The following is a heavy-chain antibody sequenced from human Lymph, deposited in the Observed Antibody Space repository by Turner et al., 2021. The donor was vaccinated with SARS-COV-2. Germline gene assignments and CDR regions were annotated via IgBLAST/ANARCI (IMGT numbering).Heavy chain of an antibody. CDR3: GVGPTRWYFQH. D-gene: IGHD1-26*01. J-gene: IGHJ1*01. CDR1: GGSISSSSYY. V-gene: IGHV4-39*01. CDR2: FFYSGST. Sequence: QLQLQESGPGLVKPSETLSLTCTVSGGSISSSSYYWGWIRQPPGTGLEWIGNFFYSGSTYYNPSLKSRVTISEDTSKNQFSLKLTSVTAADTAVYYCGVGPTRWYFQHWGQGTLVTVSS.